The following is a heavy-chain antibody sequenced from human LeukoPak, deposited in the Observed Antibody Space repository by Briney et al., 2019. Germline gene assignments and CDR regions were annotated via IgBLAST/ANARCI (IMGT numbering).Heavy chain of an antibody. V-gene: IGHV3-21*01. CDR1: GFTFSSYT. D-gene: IGHD3-22*01. CDR2: IGSSGSHI. J-gene: IGHJ4*02. CDR3: VRLEGYFYYYDSSGYSHFDH. Sequence: GGSLRLSCAAPGFTFSSYTMNWVRQAPGKGLEWVSSIGSSGSHIYYADSVKGRFTISRDNAKNSLYLQMNSLRAEDTAIYYCVRLEGYFYYYDSSGYSHFDHWGQGTLVTVSS.